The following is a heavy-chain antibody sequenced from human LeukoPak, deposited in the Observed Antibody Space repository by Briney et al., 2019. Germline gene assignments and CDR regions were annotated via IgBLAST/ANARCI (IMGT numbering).Heavy chain of an antibody. CDR2: ISSSGSTI. Sequence: GGSLRLSCAASGFTFSDYYMNWIRQAPGKGLEWVSYISSSGSTIYYADSVKGRFTISRDNAKNSLYLQMNSLRAEDTAVCYCARDAIAVAGTGIDYWGQGTLVTVSS. J-gene: IGHJ4*02. V-gene: IGHV3-11*01. CDR3: ARDAIAVAGTGIDY. D-gene: IGHD6-19*01. CDR1: GFTFSDYY.